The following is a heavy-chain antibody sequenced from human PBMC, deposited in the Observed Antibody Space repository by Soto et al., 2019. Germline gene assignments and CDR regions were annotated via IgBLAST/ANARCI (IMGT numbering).Heavy chain of an antibody. CDR3: ARSQGSSTSLEIYYYYYYGMDV. Sequence: QVQLVQSGAEVKKPGSSVKVSCKASGGTFSSYAISWVRQAPGQGLEWMGGIIPISDTTNYAQKFQGRVTITADESTSTADMELSSLRSEDTAVYYCARSQGSSTSLEIYYYYYYGMDVWCQGTTVTVSS. J-gene: IGHJ6*02. CDR2: IIPISDTT. V-gene: IGHV1-69*01. D-gene: IGHD2-2*01. CDR1: GGTFSSYA.